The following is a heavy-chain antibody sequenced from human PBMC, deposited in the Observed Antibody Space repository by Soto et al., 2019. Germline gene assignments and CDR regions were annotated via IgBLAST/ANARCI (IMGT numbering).Heavy chain of an antibody. Sequence: GGSLRLSCAASGFTFSSYSMNWVRQAPGKGLEWVSSISSSSSYIYYADSVKGRFTISRDNAKNSLYLQMNSLRAEDTAVYYCARDPYTPYDSSGYYLVRWGRGTLVTVSS. CDR3: ARDPYTPYDSSGYYLVR. CDR1: GFTFSSYS. D-gene: IGHD3-22*01. CDR2: ISSSSSYI. J-gene: IGHJ4*02. V-gene: IGHV3-21*01.